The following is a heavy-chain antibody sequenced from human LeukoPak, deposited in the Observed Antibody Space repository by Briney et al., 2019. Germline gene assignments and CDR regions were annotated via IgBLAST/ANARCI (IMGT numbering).Heavy chain of an antibody. Sequence: SETLSLTCTVSGGSISSYYWSWIRQPPGKGLEWIGYIYYSGSTNYNPSLKSRVTISVDTFKNQFSLKLSSVTAADTAVYYCARDLGSSSWFERYNWFDPWGQGTLVTVSS. CDR1: GGSISSYY. CDR3: ARDLGSSSWFERYNWFDP. CDR2: IYYSGST. V-gene: IGHV4-59*01. J-gene: IGHJ5*02. D-gene: IGHD6-13*01.